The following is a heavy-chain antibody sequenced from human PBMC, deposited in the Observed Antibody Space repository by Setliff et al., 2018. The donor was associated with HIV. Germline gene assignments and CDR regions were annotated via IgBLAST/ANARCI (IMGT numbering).Heavy chain of an antibody. CDR3: ARGLSIFGVATPGFYSFMDV. V-gene: IGHV4-61*02. CDR1: GGSISSGSYY. J-gene: IGHJ6*03. D-gene: IGHD3-3*01. Sequence: SETLSLTCTVSGGSISSGSYYWSWIRQPAGKGLEWIGRIYTSGRTKYNPSLKSRVSISLDTSKKQVSLKLNSVTAADTAVYYCARGLSIFGVATPGFYSFMDVWGKGTTVTVSS. CDR2: IYTSGRT.